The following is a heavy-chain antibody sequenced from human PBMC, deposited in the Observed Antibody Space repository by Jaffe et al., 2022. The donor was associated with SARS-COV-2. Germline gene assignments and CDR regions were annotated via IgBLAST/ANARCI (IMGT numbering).Heavy chain of an antibody. Sequence: QVQLVESGGGVVQPGRSLRLSCAASGFTFSSYGMHWVRQAPGKGLEWVAVIWYDGSNKYYADSVKGRFTISRDNSKNTLYLQMNSLRAEDTAVYYCARDKKSEYQLLYPRGYYYGMDVWGQGTTVTVSS. CDR1: GFTFSSYG. D-gene: IGHD2-2*02. J-gene: IGHJ6*02. CDR3: ARDKKSEYQLLYPRGYYYGMDV. V-gene: IGHV3-33*01. CDR2: IWYDGSNK.